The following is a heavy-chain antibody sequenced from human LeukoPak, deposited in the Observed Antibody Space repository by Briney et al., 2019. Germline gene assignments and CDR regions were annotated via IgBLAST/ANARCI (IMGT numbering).Heavy chain of an antibody. CDR2: IRYDGSNK. Sequence: GGSLRLSCVASGFTFSSYGMHWVRQPPGKGLEWVAFIRYDGSNKYYADSVKGRFTISRDNSKNTLYLQMNSLRAEDTAVYYCAKDAGSLAFSYYFDYWGQGTLVTVSS. V-gene: IGHV3-30*02. CDR3: AKDAGSLAFSYYFDY. D-gene: IGHD3-10*01. J-gene: IGHJ4*02. CDR1: GFTFSSYG.